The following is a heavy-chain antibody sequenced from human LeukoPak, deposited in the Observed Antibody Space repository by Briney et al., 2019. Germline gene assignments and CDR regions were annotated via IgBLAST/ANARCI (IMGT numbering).Heavy chain of an antibody. CDR1: GFTFSNSW. D-gene: IGHD2-2*01. Sequence: GGSLRLSCAASGFTFSNSWMHWVRHTPGKGPEWVSCINTDGNIMRYADSVKGRFTISRDNAKNTLYLQMNSLRVEDTAVYYCARAGGPPTAMGFDPWGQGSLVSVST. CDR3: ARAGGPPTAMGFDP. J-gene: IGHJ5*02. CDR2: INTDGNIM. V-gene: IGHV3-74*01.